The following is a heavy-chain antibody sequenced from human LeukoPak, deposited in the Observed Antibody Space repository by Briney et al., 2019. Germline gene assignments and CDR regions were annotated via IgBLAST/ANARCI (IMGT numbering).Heavy chain of an antibody. J-gene: IGHJ6*03. CDR1: GFTFSSYW. Sequence: GGSLRLSCAASGFTFSSYWMSWVRQAPGKGLEWVANIKQDGSEKYYVDSVKGRFTISRDNAKNSLYLQMNSLRAEDTAVYYCARVVAAHTYYYYYYMDVWGKGTTVTVSS. CDR3: ARVVAAHTYYYYYYMDV. V-gene: IGHV3-7*01. D-gene: IGHD2-15*01. CDR2: IKQDGSEK.